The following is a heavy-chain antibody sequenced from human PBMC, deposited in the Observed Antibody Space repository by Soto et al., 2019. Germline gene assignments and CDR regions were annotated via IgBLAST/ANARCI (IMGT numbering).Heavy chain of an antibody. J-gene: IGHJ5*02. Sequence: QVQSQESGPGLVKPSETLSLTCSVSGGSVTSYSWSWIRQPPGKGLEWIGYISSTGSTNYNPSLKSRVTISIDTSNRQFSLNMRSVTAADTAVYYCARVPSFFGSGNWIDPWGQGTLVTVSS. CDR2: ISSTGST. CDR1: GGSVTSYS. D-gene: IGHD3-10*01. V-gene: IGHV4-59*02. CDR3: ARVPSFFGSGNWIDP.